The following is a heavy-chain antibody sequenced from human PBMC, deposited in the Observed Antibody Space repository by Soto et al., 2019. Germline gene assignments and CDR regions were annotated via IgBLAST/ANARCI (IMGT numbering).Heavy chain of an antibody. Sequence: PYETWSLGCAFLGASLGDHYWAWIRQSADEGRWWIGEVHPSGSTDYNPSLKSRLTLSLDTSKNQFSLKVASVTAADTAVYFCARGKPSGYRFGPRNFFYYGLDVWGPGTTVT. J-gene: IGHJ6*02. D-gene: IGHD5-18*01. CDR2: VHPSGST. CDR3: ARGKPSGYRFGPRNFFYYGLDV. CDR1: GASLGDHY. V-gene: IGHV4-34*01.